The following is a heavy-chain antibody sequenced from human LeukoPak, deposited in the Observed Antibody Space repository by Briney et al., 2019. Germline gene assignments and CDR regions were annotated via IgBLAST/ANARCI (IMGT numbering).Heavy chain of an antibody. V-gene: IGHV1-18*01. D-gene: IGHD3-10*01. CDR1: GYTFTSYG. J-gene: IGHJ4*02. Sequence: ASVKVSCKDSGYTFTSYGISWVRQAPGQGLEWMGWISSYNGNTNYAQHLQGTGTMTTDTSTSTAYLELRSLRADDTAVYYCARDGDITDFDYWGQGTLVTVSS. CDR2: ISSYNGNT. CDR3: ARDGDITDFDY.